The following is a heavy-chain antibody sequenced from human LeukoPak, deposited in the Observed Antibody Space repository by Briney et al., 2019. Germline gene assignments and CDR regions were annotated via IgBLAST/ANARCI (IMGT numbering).Heavy chain of an antibody. D-gene: IGHD3-3*01. CDR3: ARGPELRFPESYYYYYMDV. J-gene: IGHJ6*03. V-gene: IGHV1-69*01. CDR1: GGTFSSYA. CDR2: IIPIFGTA. Sequence: SVKVSCKASGGTFSSYAISWVRQAPGQGLEWMGGIIPIFGTANYAQKFQGRVTITADESTSTAYMELSSLRSEDTAVYYCARGPELRFPESYYYYYMDVWGKGTTVTVSS.